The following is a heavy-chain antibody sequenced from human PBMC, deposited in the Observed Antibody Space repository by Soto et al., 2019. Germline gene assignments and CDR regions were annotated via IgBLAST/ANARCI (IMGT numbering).Heavy chain of an antibody. J-gene: IGHJ4*02. CDR1: GGTFSSYT. Sequence: SVKVSCKASGGTFSSYTISWVRQAPGQGLEWMGRIIPILGIANYAQKFQGRVTITADKSTSTAYMELSSLRSEDTAVYYCARDRSHSSGSRNWGQGTLVTGLL. CDR3: ARDRSHSSGSRN. CDR2: IIPILGIA. V-gene: IGHV1-69*04. D-gene: IGHD3-10*01.